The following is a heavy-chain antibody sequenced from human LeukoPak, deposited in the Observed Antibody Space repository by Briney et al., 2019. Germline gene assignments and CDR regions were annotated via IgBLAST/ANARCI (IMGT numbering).Heavy chain of an antibody. CDR1: GFTFSSFE. Sequence: PGGSLRLSCAASGFTFSSFEMNWVRQAPGKGLEWVSYISSSGSTIYYADSVKGRFTISRDNAKNSLYLQMNSLRAEDTAVYYCASSSWYGSPPAEYFQHWGQGTLVTVSS. D-gene: IGHD6-13*01. CDR2: ISSSGSTI. J-gene: IGHJ1*01. V-gene: IGHV3-48*03. CDR3: ASSSWYGSPPAEYFQH.